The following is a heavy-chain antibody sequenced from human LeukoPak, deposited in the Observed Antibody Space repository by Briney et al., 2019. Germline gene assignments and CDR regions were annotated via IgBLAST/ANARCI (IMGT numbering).Heavy chain of an antibody. CDR2: IIPVFDTA. CDR1: GGTFSSYA. Sequence: SVKVSCKASGGTFSSYAISWVRQAPGQGLECLGGIIPVFDTANYAQKFEGRVTMTADASTSTVHMELSGLRSEDTAVYYCAKWSGDRGALDLWGQGTMVTVSS. D-gene: IGHD7-27*01. V-gene: IGHV1-69*13. J-gene: IGHJ3*01. CDR3: AKWSGDRGALDL.